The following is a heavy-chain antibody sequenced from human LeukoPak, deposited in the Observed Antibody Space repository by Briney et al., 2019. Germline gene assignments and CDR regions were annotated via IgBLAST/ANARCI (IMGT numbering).Heavy chain of an antibody. CDR1: GLTFSNAW. CDR3: SKWKAIVLVPAARSPIDY. J-gene: IGHJ4*02. Sequence: PGGSLRLSCAASGLTFSNAWMSWVRQAPGKGLEWVGRIKSKIDGGTIDYAAPVKGRFTISRDNSKNTLYLQMNSLRAEDTAVYYCSKWKAIVLVPAARSPIDYWGQGTLVTVSS. CDR2: IKSKIDGGTI. V-gene: IGHV3-15*01. D-gene: IGHD2-2*01.